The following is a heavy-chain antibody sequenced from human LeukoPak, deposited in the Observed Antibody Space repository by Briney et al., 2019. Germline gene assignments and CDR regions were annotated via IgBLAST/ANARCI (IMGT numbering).Heavy chain of an antibody. CDR1: GYTFTGYY. J-gene: IGHJ5*02. D-gene: IGHD6-13*01. CDR2: INPNSGGP. Sequence: ASVKVSCKASGYTFTGYYMHWVRQAPGQGLEWMGRINPNSGGPNYAQKFQGRVTMTRETSISTAYMELSRLRSDDTAVYYCATLTPGYSSSWYPPYNWFDPWGQGTLVTVSS. CDR3: ATLTPGYSSSWYPPYNWFDP. V-gene: IGHV1-2*06.